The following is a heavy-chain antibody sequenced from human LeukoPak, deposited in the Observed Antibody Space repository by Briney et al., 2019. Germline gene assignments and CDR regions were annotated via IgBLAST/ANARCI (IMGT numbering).Heavy chain of an antibody. Sequence: GDSLRLSCAAPGFTFTKYWMTWVRQAPGKGLEWVGNIKQDGSDKNYMDSVKGRFTISRDNTKNSVYLQMSSLRAEDTAVYYCARDPSGSSSWVRFDYWGQGTLVTVSS. V-gene: IGHV3-7*01. CDR3: ARDPSGSSSWVRFDY. CDR1: GFTFTKYW. CDR2: IKQDGSDK. D-gene: IGHD6-13*01. J-gene: IGHJ4*02.